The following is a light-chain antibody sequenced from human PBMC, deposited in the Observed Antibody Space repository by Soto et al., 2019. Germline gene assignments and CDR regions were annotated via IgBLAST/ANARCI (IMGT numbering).Light chain of an antibody. J-gene: IGLJ2*01. CDR3: SSYTSSSTLE. V-gene: IGLV2-14*01. Sequence: LTQPASVSGSPGQSITISCTGTSSDVGGYNYVSWYQQHPGKAPKLMIYDVSNRPSGVSNRFSGSKSGNTASLTISGLQAEDEADYYCSSYTSSSTLEFGGGTKVTVL. CDR2: DVS. CDR1: SSDVGGYNY.